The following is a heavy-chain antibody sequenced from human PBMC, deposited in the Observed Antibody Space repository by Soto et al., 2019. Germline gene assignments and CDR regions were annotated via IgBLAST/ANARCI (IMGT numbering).Heavy chain of an antibody. CDR3: AKYSSSSGSYYSYVMDV. CDR2: ISGSGGST. CDR1: GFTFSGYA. Sequence: PGGSLRLSCAASGFTFSGYAMSWVRQAPGRGLEWVSAISGSGGSTDYADSVKGRFTTSRDNFKNTLYLQMNSLRAEDTAVYYCAKYSSSSGSYYSYVMDVWGQGTTVTVSS. D-gene: IGHD6-6*01. J-gene: IGHJ6*02. V-gene: IGHV3-23*01.